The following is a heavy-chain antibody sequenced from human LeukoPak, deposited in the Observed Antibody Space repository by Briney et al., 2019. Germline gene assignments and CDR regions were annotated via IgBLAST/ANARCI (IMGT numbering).Heavy chain of an antibody. D-gene: IGHD3-10*01. V-gene: IGHV4-4*07. Sequence: PSETLSLTCTVSGGSISNYYWSWIRQPAGQGLEWIGRIYTSGSTNYNPSLKSRVTMSVDTSKNQFSLKLSSVTAADTAVYYCAREGYYYGSGSAYYYYYYMDVWGKGTTVTISS. CDR3: AREGYYYGSGSAYYYYYYMDV. J-gene: IGHJ6*03. CDR2: IYTSGST. CDR1: GGSISNYY.